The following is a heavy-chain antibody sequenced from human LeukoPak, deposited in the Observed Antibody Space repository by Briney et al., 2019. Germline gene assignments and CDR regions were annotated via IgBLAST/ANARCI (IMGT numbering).Heavy chain of an antibody. V-gene: IGHV1-2*02. CDR2: INPNSGGT. CDR1: GYTFTGYY. J-gene: IGHJ4*02. CDR3: ARAAAGTGGYFDY. Sequence: GASVKVSCKASGYTFTGYYMHWVRQAPGQGLEWMGWINPNSGGTNYAQKFQGRVTMTRDTSISTAYMELSRLRSDDTAVYYCARAAAGTGGYFDYWGQGTLVTVSP. D-gene: IGHD6-13*01.